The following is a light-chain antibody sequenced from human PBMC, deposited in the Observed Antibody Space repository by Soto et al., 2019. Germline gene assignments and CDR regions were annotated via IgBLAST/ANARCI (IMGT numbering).Light chain of an antibody. CDR3: QQYHSYSLT. CDR1: QTISTW. V-gene: IGKV1-5*01. J-gene: IGKJ1*01. CDR2: DAS. Sequence: DIQMTQSPSTLSATVGDRVPITCRASQTISTWLAWYQQKPGKAPNLLIYDASNLESGVPSRFSGSGSGTEFTLTISSLQPDDFATYYCQQYHSYSLTFGQGTKVDIK.